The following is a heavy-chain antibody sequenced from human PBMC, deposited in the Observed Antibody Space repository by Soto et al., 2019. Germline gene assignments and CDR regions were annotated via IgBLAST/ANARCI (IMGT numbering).Heavy chain of an antibody. Sequence: ASVKVSFKGSGYTFTGYYMHWVRQAPGQGLEWMGWINPNSGGTNYAQKFQGRVTMTRDTSISTAYMELSRLRSDDTAVYYCARVCSSTSCYTGPYYYGMDVWGQGTTVTVSS. D-gene: IGHD2-2*02. CDR2: INPNSGGT. J-gene: IGHJ6*02. CDR1: GYTFTGYY. CDR3: ARVCSSTSCYTGPYYYGMDV. V-gene: IGHV1-2*02.